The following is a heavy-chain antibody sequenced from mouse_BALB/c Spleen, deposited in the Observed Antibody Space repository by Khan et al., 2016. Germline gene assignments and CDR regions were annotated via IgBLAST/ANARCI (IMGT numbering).Heavy chain of an antibody. CDR1: GYTFSSYW. Sequence: QVRLQQSGAELMKPGASVKISCKATGYTFSSYWIEWVKERPGHGLEWIGEILPGSGSTNYNEKFKGMATFTAETSSNTAYMQLSSLTSEDSAVFYCARGAYWGQGTLVTVSA. V-gene: IGHV1-9*01. J-gene: IGHJ3*01. CDR3: ARGAY. CDR2: ILPGSGST.